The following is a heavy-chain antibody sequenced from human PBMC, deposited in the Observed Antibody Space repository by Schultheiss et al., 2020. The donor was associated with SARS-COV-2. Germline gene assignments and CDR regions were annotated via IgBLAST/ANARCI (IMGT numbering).Heavy chain of an antibody. D-gene: IGHD3-22*01. V-gene: IGHV5-51*01. CDR1: GYSFTSYW. CDR3: ARDKYDSSGYYSIPDY. CDR2: IYPGDSDT. J-gene: IGHJ4*02. Sequence: GESLKISCKGSGYSFTSYWIGWVRQMPGKGLEWMGIIYPGDSDTRYSPSFQGQVTISADKSISTAYLQWSSLKASDSAMYYCARDKYDSSGYYSIPDYWGQGTLVTVSS.